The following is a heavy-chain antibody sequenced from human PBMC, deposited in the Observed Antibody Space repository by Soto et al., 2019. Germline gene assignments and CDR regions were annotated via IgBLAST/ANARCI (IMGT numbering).Heavy chain of an antibody. J-gene: IGHJ6*02. CDR2: IYPDDSDT. CDR1: GYSFPKYY. Sequence: PGESLKISCKGSGYSFPKYYIGWVRQMPGKDLEWMAIIYPDDSDTRYSPSFKGQVTISADKSISTAYLQWSSLKASDTAMYYCVRMGFSGVGFFYYDSYGMDVWGQGTTVTVSS. V-gene: IGHV5-51*01. D-gene: IGHD2-15*01. CDR3: VRMGFSGVGFFYYDSYGMDV.